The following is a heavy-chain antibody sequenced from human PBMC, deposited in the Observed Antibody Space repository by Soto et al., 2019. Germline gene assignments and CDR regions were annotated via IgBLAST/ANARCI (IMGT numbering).Heavy chain of an antibody. CDR1: GGSISSSSYY. D-gene: IGHD3-10*01. CDR3: ARHPYYYGYGSPLGWFDT. V-gene: IGHV4-39*01. J-gene: IGHJ5*02. CDR2: IYYSGST. Sequence: SETLSLTCTVSGGSISSSSYYWGWIRQPPGKGLEWIGSIYYSGSTYYNPSLKSRVTISVDTSKNQFSLKLSSVTAADTAVYYCARHPYYYGYGSPLGWFDTSGQGTLVTVSS.